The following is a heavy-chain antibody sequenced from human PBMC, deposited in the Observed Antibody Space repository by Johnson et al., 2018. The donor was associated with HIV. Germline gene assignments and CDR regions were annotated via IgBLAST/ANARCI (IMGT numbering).Heavy chain of an antibody. CDR3: AREMVAAKDAFDI. D-gene: IGHD2-15*01. J-gene: IGHJ3*02. Sequence: VQLVESGGGVVQPGRSLRLSCAASGFTFSSYAMHWVRQAPGKGLEWVAVISYDGSNKYYADSVKGRFTISRDNFKNTLYLQMDSLRAEDTAVYFCAREMVAAKDAFDIWGQGTMVTVSS. CDR2: ISYDGSNK. V-gene: IGHV3-30*04. CDR1: GFTFSSYA.